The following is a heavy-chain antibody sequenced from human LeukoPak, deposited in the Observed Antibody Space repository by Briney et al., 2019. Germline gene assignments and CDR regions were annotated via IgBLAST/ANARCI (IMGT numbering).Heavy chain of an antibody. CDR3: AREVVEDAFDI. Sequence: GGSLRLSCAASGFTFSSYWMHWVRQAPGKGLVWVSRINSDGSSTSYADSVKGRFTISRDNAKNTLYLQMNSLRAADTAVYYCAREVVEDAFDIWGQGTMVTVSS. CDR2: INSDGSST. D-gene: IGHD2-15*01. J-gene: IGHJ3*02. CDR1: GFTFSSYW. V-gene: IGHV3-74*01.